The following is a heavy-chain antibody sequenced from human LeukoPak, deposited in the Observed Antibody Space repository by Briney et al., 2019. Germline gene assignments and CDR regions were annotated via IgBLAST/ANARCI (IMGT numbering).Heavy chain of an antibody. Sequence: PGGSLRLSCVASGFTFGNYAMYWVRQAPGKGLEWVAIISYDGDNKYYADSVKGRFTISRDNSRNTLFLQMNSLRADDTAVYYCARGDDFWGQGALVTVSS. V-gene: IGHV3-30*04. CDR1: GFTFGNYA. CDR2: ISYDGDNK. CDR3: ARGDDF. J-gene: IGHJ4*02.